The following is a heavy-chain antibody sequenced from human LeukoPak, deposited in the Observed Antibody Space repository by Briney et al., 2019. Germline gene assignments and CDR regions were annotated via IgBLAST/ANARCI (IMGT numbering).Heavy chain of an antibody. CDR3: ARDYYDNSAGYYFTHFDY. V-gene: IGHV7-4-1*02. D-gene: IGHD3-22*01. J-gene: IGHJ4*02. CDR2: INTNTGNP. CDR1: GYSITSYG. Sequence: ASVKVSCKASGYSITSYGMNWVRQAPGQGLEWMGWINTNTGNPTYAQGFRGRFVFSFDTSVNTAYLQISSLKTEDTAVYYCARDYYDNSAGYYFTHFDYWGQGALVTVSS.